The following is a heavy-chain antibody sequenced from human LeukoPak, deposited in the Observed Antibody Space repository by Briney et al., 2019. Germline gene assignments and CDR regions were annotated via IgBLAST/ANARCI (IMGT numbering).Heavy chain of an antibody. CDR2: IKQDGSEK. J-gene: IGHJ4*02. Sequence: GGSLRLSCAASGFTFSSYWMSWVRQAPGKGLEWVANIKQDGSEKYYVDSVKGRSTISRDNAKNSLYLQMNSLRAEDTAVYYCARDEDYDILTGSAPLDYWGQGTLVTVSS. CDR1: GFTFSSYW. CDR3: ARDEDYDILTGSAPLDY. V-gene: IGHV3-7*04. D-gene: IGHD3-9*01.